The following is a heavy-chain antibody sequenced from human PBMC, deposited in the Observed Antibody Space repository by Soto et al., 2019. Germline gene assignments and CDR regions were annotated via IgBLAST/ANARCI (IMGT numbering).Heavy chain of an antibody. CDR3: ARSDGHTFNWLDS. Sequence: QVQLVQSGAEVKTPGASVKDSCKASGYTFTKYDMNWVRQAPGQGLEWMGWMNPTSGNTGYAQKFQGRLTMTWDTAIGIAHMELSSLRNEDTAVYYCARSDGHTFNWLDSWGQGALVTV. CDR1: GYTFTKYD. V-gene: IGHV1-8*01. J-gene: IGHJ5*01. CDR2: MNPTSGNT. D-gene: IGHD2-2*02.